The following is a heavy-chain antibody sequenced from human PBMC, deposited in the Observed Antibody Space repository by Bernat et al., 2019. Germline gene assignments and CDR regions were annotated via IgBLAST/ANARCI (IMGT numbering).Heavy chain of an antibody. Sequence: QVQLVQSGAEVKKPGASVKVSCKASGYTFTSYDINWVRQATGQGLEWMGWMNPNSGNTGYAQKFQGRVTMTRNTSISTAYTELSSLRSEDTAVYYCARSEQLVPPYYYYYYMDVWGKGTTVTVSS. V-gene: IGHV1-8*01. CDR1: GYTFTSYD. J-gene: IGHJ6*03. CDR3: ARSEQLVPPYYYYYYMDV. CDR2: MNPNSGNT. D-gene: IGHD6-6*01.